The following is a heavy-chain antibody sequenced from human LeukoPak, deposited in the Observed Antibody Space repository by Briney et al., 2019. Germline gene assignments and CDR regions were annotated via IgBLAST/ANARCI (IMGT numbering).Heavy chain of an antibody. D-gene: IGHD2-2*01. CDR1: GFTFADYA. V-gene: IGHV3-9*03. Sequence: GRSLRLSCAASGFTFADYAMHWVRQAPGKGLEWVPGISWNSGSIGYADSVKGRFTISRDNAKNSLYLQMNSLRAEDMALYYCAKGYCSSTSCYADYWGQGTLVTVSS. CDR2: ISWNSGSI. CDR3: AKGYCSSTSCYADY. J-gene: IGHJ4*02.